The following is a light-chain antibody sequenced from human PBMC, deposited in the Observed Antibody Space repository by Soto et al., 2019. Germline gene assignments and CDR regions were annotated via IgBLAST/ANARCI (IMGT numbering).Light chain of an antibody. Sequence: EIVLTQSPGTLSLSPGERVTLSCRASQSVSSSYLAWYQQKPGQAPRLLIYGASSRATGIPDRFSGSGSGTDFTLTISSLEPEDFAIYYCQQYDTSPITFGGGTKVEIK. V-gene: IGKV3-20*01. CDR2: GAS. CDR3: QQYDTSPIT. CDR1: QSVSSSY. J-gene: IGKJ4*01.